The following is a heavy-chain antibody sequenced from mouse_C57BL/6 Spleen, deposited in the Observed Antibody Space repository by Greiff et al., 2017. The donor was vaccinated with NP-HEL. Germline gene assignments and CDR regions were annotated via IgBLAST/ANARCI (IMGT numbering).Heavy chain of an antibody. CDR2: ISDGGSYT. J-gene: IGHJ1*03. D-gene: IGHD2-1*01. CDR1: GFTFSSYA. CDR3: ARDHGNYGWYFDV. V-gene: IGHV5-4*01. Sequence: EVKLVESGGGLVKPGGSLKLSCAASGFTFSSYAMSWVRQTPEKRLEWVATISDGGSYTYYPDNVKGRFTISRDNAKNNLYLQMSHLKSEDTAMYYWARDHGNYGWYFDVWGTGTTVTVSS.